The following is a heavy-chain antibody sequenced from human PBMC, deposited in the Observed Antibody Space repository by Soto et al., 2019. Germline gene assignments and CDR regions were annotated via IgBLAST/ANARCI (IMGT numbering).Heavy chain of an antibody. V-gene: IGHV4-31*03. D-gene: IGHD2-15*01. CDR3: ARHTPSISIADH. Sequence: SETLSLTCTVSGGSISSGGYYWSWIRQHPGKGLEWIGYIYFSGSTYYNPSLKSRVTISVDTSKNQFSLKLSSVTAADTAVYYCARHTPSISIADHWGQGTLVTVSS. CDR1: GGSISSGGYY. J-gene: IGHJ4*02. CDR2: IYFSGST.